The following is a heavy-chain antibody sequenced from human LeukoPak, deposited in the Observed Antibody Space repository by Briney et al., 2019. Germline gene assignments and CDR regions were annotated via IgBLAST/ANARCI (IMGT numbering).Heavy chain of an antibody. Sequence: ASVKVSCKASGGTFSSYAINWVRQATGQGLEWMGWMNPNSGNTGYAQKFQGRVTMTRNTSISTAYMELSSLRSEDTAVYYCARVTFYDYVWGSYRYVWFDPWGQGTLVTVSS. V-gene: IGHV1-8*02. CDR3: ARVTFYDYVWGSYRYVWFDP. J-gene: IGHJ5*02. CDR2: MNPNSGNT. CDR1: GGTFSSYA. D-gene: IGHD3-16*02.